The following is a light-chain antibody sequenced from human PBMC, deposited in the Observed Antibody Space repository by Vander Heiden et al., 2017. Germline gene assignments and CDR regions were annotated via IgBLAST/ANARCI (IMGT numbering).Light chain of an antibody. V-gene: IGKV1-5*03. CDR2: KAS. CDR3: QQYNSYSRT. J-gene: IGKJ1*01. CDR1: QSISSW. Sequence: DIHMTQSPSTLSASVGDRVTITCRASQSISSWLAWYQQKPGKAPKLLIYKASSLESGVPSRFSGSGSGTEFTLTISSLQPDDLATYYCQQYNSYSRTFGQGTKVEIK.